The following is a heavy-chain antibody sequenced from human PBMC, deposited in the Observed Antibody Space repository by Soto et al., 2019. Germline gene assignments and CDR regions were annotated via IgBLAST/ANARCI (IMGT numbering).Heavy chain of an antibody. J-gene: IGHJ4*02. CDR1: GFSFGSYA. D-gene: IGHD3-10*01. Sequence: TGGSLRLSCAASGFSFGSYALSWVRQAPGKGLEWVSTITDTGGDAKYADSVRGRFVISRDNSKKTLYLQMTSLTAEDSAMYFCARGSTDSYPGSRIFDFWGRGTLVTVSS. CDR2: ITDTGGDA. V-gene: IGHV3-23*01. CDR3: ARGSTDSYPGSRIFDF.